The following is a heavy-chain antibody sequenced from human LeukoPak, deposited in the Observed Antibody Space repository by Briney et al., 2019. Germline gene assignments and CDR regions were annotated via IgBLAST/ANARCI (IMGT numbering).Heavy chain of an antibody. CDR3: ARSDYGTSGNFDY. D-gene: IGHD4/OR15-4a*01. CDR2: ISSTSIYI. CDR1: GFTFSNYN. Sequence: RGSLRLPCAASGFTFSNYNMNWVRQAPGKGLEWVSSISSTSIYIYYADSVKGRFTISRDNAKNSLYLQMNSLRAEGTAVYYCARSDYGTSGNFDYWGQGTLVTVSS. V-gene: IGHV3-21*01. J-gene: IGHJ4*02.